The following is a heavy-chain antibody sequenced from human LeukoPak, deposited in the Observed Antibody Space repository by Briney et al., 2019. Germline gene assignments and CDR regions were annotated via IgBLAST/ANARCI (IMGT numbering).Heavy chain of an antibody. Sequence: GGSLRLSCAASGFTFSRYSMNWVRQAPGKGLEWVSSISGSSSYKYYADSVKGRFTISRDNAKNSLYLQMNSLRAEDTAVYYCARTYYDILTGYNPYFDYWGQGILVTVSS. CDR1: GFTFSRYS. D-gene: IGHD3-9*01. CDR3: ARTYYDILTGYNPYFDY. V-gene: IGHV3-21*01. CDR2: ISGSSSYK. J-gene: IGHJ4*02.